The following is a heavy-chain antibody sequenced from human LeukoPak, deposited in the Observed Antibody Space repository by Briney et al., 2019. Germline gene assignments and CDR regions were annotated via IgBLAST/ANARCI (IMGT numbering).Heavy chain of an antibody. V-gene: IGHV3-23*01. J-gene: IGHJ4*02. Sequence: GGSLRLSCAASGFTFSSYAMSWVRQAPGKGLEWVSAISGSGGSTYYADSVKGRFTISRDNSKNALYLQMNSLRAEDTAVYYCAKDLSVAGEFDYWGQGTLVTVSS. D-gene: IGHD2-15*01. CDR1: GFTFSSYA. CDR3: AKDLSVAGEFDY. CDR2: ISGSGGST.